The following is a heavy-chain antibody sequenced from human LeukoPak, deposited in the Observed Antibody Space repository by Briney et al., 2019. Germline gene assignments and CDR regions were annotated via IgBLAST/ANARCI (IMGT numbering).Heavy chain of an antibody. D-gene: IGHD2-15*01. CDR2: IKQDGSEK. J-gene: IGHJ6*02. Sequence: GGSLRLSCAASGFTFSSYAMSWVRQAPGKGLEWVANIKQDGSEKCYVDSVKGRFTISRDNAKNSLYLQMNSLRAEDTAVYYCARDRWELLSNSYHYCGLDVWGQGTTVTVSS. CDR1: GFTFSSYA. CDR3: ARDRWELLSNSYHYCGLDV. V-gene: IGHV3-7*01.